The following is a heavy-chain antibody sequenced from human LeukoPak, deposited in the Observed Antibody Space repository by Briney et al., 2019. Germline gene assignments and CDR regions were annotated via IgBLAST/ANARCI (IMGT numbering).Heavy chain of an antibody. CDR2: ISHDGRAE. V-gene: IGHV3-30*03. CDR3: ARDWGSSGWYNWFDP. Sequence: GGSLRLSCAVSGFSIGNHGMHWVRQAPDKGLEWVAMISHDGRAEYYGDSVKGRLTISRDNSENTLYLQMNGLRVEDTAVYYCARDWGSSGWYNWFDPWGQGTLVTVSS. D-gene: IGHD3-16*01. J-gene: IGHJ5*02. CDR1: GFSIGNHG.